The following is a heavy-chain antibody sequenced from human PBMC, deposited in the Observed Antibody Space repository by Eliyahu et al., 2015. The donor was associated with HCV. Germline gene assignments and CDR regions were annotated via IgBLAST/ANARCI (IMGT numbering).Heavy chain of an antibody. J-gene: IGHJ4*02. Sequence: QVXLVESGGGVVQPGKSLXLSXAASGFTFXSYGMHWVRQAPGXGLEWVTVIWDDGSTKYYADSVKGRFTISRDNFKNTLYLQMNSLRAEDTAVYYCARDSYCSSTSCYNPDYWGQGTLVTVSS. V-gene: IGHV3-33*01. CDR3: ARDSYCSSTSCYNPDY. CDR1: GFTFXSYG. CDR2: IWDDGSTK. D-gene: IGHD2-2*02.